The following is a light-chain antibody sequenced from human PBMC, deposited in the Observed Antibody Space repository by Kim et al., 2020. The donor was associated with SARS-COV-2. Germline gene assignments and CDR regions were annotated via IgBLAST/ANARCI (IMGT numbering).Light chain of an antibody. CDR3: QQYYSFPYT. CDR2: AAT. Sequence: VIWMTQSPSLLSASTGDRVSISCRMSQGIANFLAWYQQRPGKAPELLIYAATTLQSGVPSRFSGSGSGTDFTLTITGLQSGDFATYYCQQYYSFPYTFGQGTKLEIK. V-gene: IGKV1D-8*01. J-gene: IGKJ2*01. CDR1: QGIANF.